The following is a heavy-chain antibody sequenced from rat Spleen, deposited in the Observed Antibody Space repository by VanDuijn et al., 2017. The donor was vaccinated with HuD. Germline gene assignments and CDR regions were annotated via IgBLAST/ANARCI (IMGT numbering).Heavy chain of an antibody. CDR1: GFSLISHS. J-gene: IGHJ2*01. D-gene: IGHD1-2*01. CDR2: IDSVGST. V-gene: IGHV3-3*01. Sequence: VQLKESGPGLVQSSQTLSLICTVSGFSLISHSVHWVRQPPGKGLEWMGYIDSVGSTNYNPSLRSRISIARDTSKNQFFLQVNSVIIDDTATYYCARETNYIYPYWGQGVMVTVSS. CDR3: ARETNYIYPY.